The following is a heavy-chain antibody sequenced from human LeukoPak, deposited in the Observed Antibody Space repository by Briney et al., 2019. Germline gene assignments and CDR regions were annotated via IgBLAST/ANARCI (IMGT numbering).Heavy chain of an antibody. CDR2: MYHSGST. V-gene: IGHV4-38-2*02. CDR1: GYSISSAYY. D-gene: IGHD3-10*01. CDR3: ARDIYGGGFGELLYPRLRYFDY. J-gene: IGHJ4*02. Sequence: SETLSLTCSVSGYSISSAYYWGWIRQPPGKGLEWIGTMYHSGSTNYNPSLKSRVTISVDTSKNQFSLKLSSVTPEDTAVYYCARDIYGGGFGELLYPRLRYFDYWGQGTLVTVSS.